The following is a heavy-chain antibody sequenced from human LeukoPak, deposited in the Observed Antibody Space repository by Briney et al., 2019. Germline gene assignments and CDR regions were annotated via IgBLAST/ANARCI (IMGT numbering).Heavy chain of an antibody. CDR3: AREGRGYSYGYQPFDY. CDR1: GFTFSSYW. D-gene: IGHD5-18*01. Sequence: GGSLRLSCAASGFTFSSYWMSWVRQAPGKGLEWVANIKQDGSEKYYVDSVKGRFTISRDNAKNSLYLQMNSLRAEDTAVYYCAREGRGYSYGYQPFDYWGQGTLVTVSS. J-gene: IGHJ4*02. V-gene: IGHV3-7*01. CDR2: IKQDGSEK.